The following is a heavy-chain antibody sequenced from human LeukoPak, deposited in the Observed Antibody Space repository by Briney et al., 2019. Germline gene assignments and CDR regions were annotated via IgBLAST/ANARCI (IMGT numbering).Heavy chain of an antibody. D-gene: IGHD2-2*01. CDR1: GGSISSYY. V-gene: IGHV4-59*01. J-gene: IGHJ6*04. CDR2: IYYSGST. CDR3: ARDTGYCSSTSCSRYYYGMDV. Sequence: PSETLSLTCTVSGGSISSYYWSWIRQPPGKGLEWIGYIYYSGSTNYNPSLKSRVTISVDTSKNQFSLKLSSVTAADTAVYYRARDTGYCSSTSCSRYYYGMDVWGKGTTVTVSS.